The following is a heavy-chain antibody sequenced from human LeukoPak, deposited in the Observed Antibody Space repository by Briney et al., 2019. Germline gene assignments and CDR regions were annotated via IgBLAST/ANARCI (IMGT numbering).Heavy chain of an antibody. CDR3: ARYAGTSPIDYYFDF. D-gene: IGHD4-23*01. CDR1: GYSFTSYW. Sequence: GESLKISCKGSGYSFTSYWIGWVRQMPGKGLGWMGIIYPGDSDTRYSPSFQGQVTISADKSISTAYLQWTSLKASDTAMYYCARYAGTSPIDYYFDFWGQGTLVTVSS. V-gene: IGHV5-51*01. CDR2: IYPGDSDT. J-gene: IGHJ4*02.